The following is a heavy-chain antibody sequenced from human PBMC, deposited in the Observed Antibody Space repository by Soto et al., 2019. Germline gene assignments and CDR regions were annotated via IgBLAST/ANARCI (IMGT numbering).Heavy chain of an antibody. V-gene: IGHV1-2*04. J-gene: IGHJ6*04. D-gene: IGHD2-15*01. CDR2: INPNSGGT. CDR1: GYTFTGYY. Sequence: GASVKVSCKASGYTFTGYYMHWVRQAPGQGLEWMGWINPNSGGTNYAQKFQGWVTMTRDTSISTAYMELSRLRSDDTAVYYCARDAGLPERILNVWGKGTTVTVSS. CDR3: ARDAGLPERILNV.